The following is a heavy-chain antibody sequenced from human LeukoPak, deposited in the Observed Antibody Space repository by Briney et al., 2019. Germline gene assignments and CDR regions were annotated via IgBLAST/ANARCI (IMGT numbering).Heavy chain of an antibody. Sequence: VASVKVSCTASAYTFTIYHINWVRQATGQGLEWMGWMNPNSGNTGFAQKFQGRVTMTRDTSISTAYIELSGLRSEDTAVYYCARGLWYSSTWYNFDNWGQGTLVTVSS. D-gene: IGHD6-13*01. V-gene: IGHV1-8*01. CDR3: ARGLWYSSTWYNFDN. CDR1: AYTFTIYH. J-gene: IGHJ4*02. CDR2: MNPNSGNT.